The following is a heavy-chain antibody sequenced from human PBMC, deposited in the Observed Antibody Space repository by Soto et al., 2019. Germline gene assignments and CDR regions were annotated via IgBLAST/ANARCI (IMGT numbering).Heavy chain of an antibody. Sequence: ASVKVSCKASGYTFTSYGISWVRQAPGQGLEWMGWISAYNGNTNYAQKLQGRVTMTTDTSTSTAYMELRSLRSGDTAVYYCARGFRFFGVVRYFDYWGQGTLVTVS. CDR2: ISAYNGNT. V-gene: IGHV1-18*01. CDR3: ARGFRFFGVVRYFDY. J-gene: IGHJ4*02. D-gene: IGHD3-3*01. CDR1: GYTFTSYG.